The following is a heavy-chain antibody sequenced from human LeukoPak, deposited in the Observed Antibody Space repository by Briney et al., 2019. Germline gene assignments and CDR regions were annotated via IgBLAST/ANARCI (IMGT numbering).Heavy chain of an antibody. CDR2: INPSDVTT. V-gene: IGHV1-46*02. J-gene: IGHJ4*02. CDR1: GYTFNNYY. CDR3: ARDPLDSSGSFAPFDY. D-gene: IGHD3-22*01. Sequence: ASVKLSCKASGYTFNNYYIHWVRQAPGQGLEWMGIINPSDVTTSYAQKFQGRVTMTRDMSTNTVYMQLRSLRSEDTAMYYCARDPLDSSGSFAPFDYWGQGTLVTVSS.